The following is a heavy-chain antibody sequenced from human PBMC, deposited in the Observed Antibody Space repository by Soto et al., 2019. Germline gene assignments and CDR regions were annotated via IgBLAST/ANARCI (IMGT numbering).Heavy chain of an antibody. Sequence: ASVKVSCKASGYTFTNYYMHWLRQAPGQGLEWMGWMNPRSGGSKYAQAFQDRVTMTRDASISTAYMEMTSLRHGDTAVYFCARSDYSTSYPLDLWGPGTLVTVSS. CDR2: MNPRSGGS. V-gene: IGHV1-2*02. J-gene: IGHJ5*02. D-gene: IGHD4-4*01. CDR3: ARSDYSTSYPLDL. CDR1: GYTFTNYY.